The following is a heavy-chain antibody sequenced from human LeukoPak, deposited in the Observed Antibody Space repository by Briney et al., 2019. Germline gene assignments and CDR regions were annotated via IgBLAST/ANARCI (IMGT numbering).Heavy chain of an antibody. CDR3: ARDGTPGYSGSWSRGIDY. CDR2: IYYSGST. J-gene: IGHJ4*02. D-gene: IGHD6-13*01. V-gene: IGHV4-61*01. Sequence: PSETLSLTCTVSGGSISSSSYYWSWIRQPPGKGLEWIGYIYYSGSTNYNPSLKSRVTISVDTSKNQFSLKLSSVTAADTAVYYCARDGTPGYSGSWSRGIDYWGQGTLVTVSS. CDR1: GGSISSSSYY.